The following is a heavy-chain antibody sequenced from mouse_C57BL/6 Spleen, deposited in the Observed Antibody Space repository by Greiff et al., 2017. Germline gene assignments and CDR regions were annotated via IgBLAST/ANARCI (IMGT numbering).Heavy chain of an antibody. Sequence: EVQLVESEGGLVQPGSSMTLSCTASGFTFSDYYMAWVRQVPEKGLEWVANINYDGSSTYYLDSLKSRFIISRDNAKNILYLQMSSLKSEDTATYYCARAYYYGSSLYYAMDYWGQGTSVTVSS. D-gene: IGHD1-1*01. CDR1: GFTFSDYY. V-gene: IGHV5-16*01. CDR3: ARAYYYGSSLYYAMDY. J-gene: IGHJ4*01. CDR2: INYDGSST.